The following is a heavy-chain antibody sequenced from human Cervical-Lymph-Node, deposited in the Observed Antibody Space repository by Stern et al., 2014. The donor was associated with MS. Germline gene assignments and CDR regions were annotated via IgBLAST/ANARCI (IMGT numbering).Heavy chain of an antibody. Sequence: HLPDSGPDVNNPPPPLTLSCNASGYTLTTHYMHWARHAPGQALERMGIINRSGDGTAYAHMLQGRVAMTRDTSASTVCMELSSLRSEDTAIYCCAKDSGSLSIDSWGQGTLVTVSS. CDR2: INRSGDGT. CDR1: GYTLTTHY. D-gene: IGHD1-26*01. J-gene: IGHJ4*02. V-gene: IGHV1-46*03. CDR3: AKDSGSLSIDS.